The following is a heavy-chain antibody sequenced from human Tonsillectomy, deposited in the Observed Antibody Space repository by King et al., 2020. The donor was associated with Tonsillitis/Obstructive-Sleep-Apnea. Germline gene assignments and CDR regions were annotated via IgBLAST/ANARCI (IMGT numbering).Heavy chain of an antibody. CDR2: INQDGSEK. CDR3: ARHYFDSKSGAFDI. D-gene: IGHD3-22*01. Sequence: VQLVESGGGLVQPGGSLRLSCTASGFTFSSYWMTWVRQAPGKGLEWVANINQDGSEKYYVDSVKGPFTISRDNVKNSLSLQMNILRAEDTAVYYCARHYFDSKSGAFDIWGQGTVVTVSS. V-gene: IGHV3-7*01. J-gene: IGHJ3*02. CDR1: GFTFSSYW.